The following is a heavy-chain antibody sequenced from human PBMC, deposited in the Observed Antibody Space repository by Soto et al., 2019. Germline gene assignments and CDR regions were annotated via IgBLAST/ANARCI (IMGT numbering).Heavy chain of an antibody. J-gene: IGHJ5*02. CDR3: TTYADSSSSPYNWFDP. CDR2: IKSKTDGGTT. D-gene: IGHD6-6*01. Sequence: PWGSLILSCSASGFTFSNAWMSWVGRAPGKGLEWVGRIKSKTDGGTTDYAAPVKGRFTISRDDSKNTLYLQMNSLKTEDTAVYYCTTYADSSSSPYNWFDPWGQGNLVTVSS. V-gene: IGHV3-15*01. CDR1: GFTFSNAW.